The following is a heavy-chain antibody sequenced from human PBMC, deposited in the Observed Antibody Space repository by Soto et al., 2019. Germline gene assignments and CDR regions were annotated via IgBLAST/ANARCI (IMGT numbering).Heavy chain of an antibody. D-gene: IGHD2-21*01. CDR1: GGSISTSRSY. CDR2: IFYSGST. CDR3: ARQPTTGDTDLWFDP. Sequence: QLQLLESGPGLVKASETLSLTCSVSGGSISTSRSYWAWIRQPPGKGLEWLANIFYSGSTFYNPSTASRGSVSVDTSKNEFSLKLRSVTAADTAVYYCARQPTTGDTDLWFDPWGQGTLVTVSS. J-gene: IGHJ5*02. V-gene: IGHV4-39*01.